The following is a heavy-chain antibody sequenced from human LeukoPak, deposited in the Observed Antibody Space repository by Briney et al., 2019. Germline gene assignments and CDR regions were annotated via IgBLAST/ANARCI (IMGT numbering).Heavy chain of an antibody. CDR3: ARDSIVGAETDFDY. Sequence: ASVKVSCKASGYTFTGYYMHWVRQAPGQGLEWMGWINPNSGGTNYAQKFQGRVTMTMDTSISTAYMELSRLRSDDTAVYYCARDSIVGAETDFDYWGQGTLVTVSS. CDR2: INPNSGGT. V-gene: IGHV1-2*02. J-gene: IGHJ4*02. CDR1: GYTFTGYY. D-gene: IGHD1-26*01.